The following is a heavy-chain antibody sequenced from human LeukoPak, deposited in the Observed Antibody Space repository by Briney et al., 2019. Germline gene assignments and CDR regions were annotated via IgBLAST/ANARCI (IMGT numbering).Heavy chain of an antibody. Sequence: GGSLRLSRAASGFTFSSYAMSWVRQAPGKGLEWVSAISGSGGGTYYADSVKGRFTISRDNSKNTLYLQMNSLRAEDTAVYYCAKDRKKARNYYYYYGMDVWGKGTTVTVSS. CDR3: AKDRKKARNYYYYYGMDV. V-gene: IGHV3-23*01. CDR2: ISGSGGGT. J-gene: IGHJ6*04. CDR1: GFTFSSYA.